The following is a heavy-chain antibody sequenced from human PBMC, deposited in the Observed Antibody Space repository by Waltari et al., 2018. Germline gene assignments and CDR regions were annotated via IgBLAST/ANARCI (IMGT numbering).Heavy chain of an antibody. D-gene: IGHD6-19*01. V-gene: IGHV4-39*07. CDR2: IFYSGST. CDR3: ARVDEAVAGTPG. CDR1: GGSISSSSYY. J-gene: IGHJ4*02. Sequence: QLQLQESGPGLVKPSETLSLTCTVPGGSISSSSYYWGWIRQPPGKGLEWIGSIFYSGSTYYNPSLKSRVTISVDTSKNQFSLKLSSVTAADTAVYYCARVDEAVAGTPGWGQGTLVTVSS.